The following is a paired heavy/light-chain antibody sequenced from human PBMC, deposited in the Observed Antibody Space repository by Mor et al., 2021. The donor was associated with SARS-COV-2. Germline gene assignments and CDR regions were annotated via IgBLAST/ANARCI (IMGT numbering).Heavy chain of an antibody. V-gene: IGHV1-69*06. CDR1: GGTFSSYA. CDR2: IIPIFGTA. J-gene: IGHJ6*03. CDR3: ARVRRGAAAGIYYYYYMDV. D-gene: IGHD6-13*01. Sequence: QVQLVQSGAEVKKPGSSVKVSCKASGGTFSSYAISWVRQAPGQGLEWMGGIIPIFGTANYAQKFQGRVTITADKSTSTAYMELSSLRSEDTAVYYCARVRRGAAAGIYYYYYMDVWGKGTTVTVSS.
Light chain of an antibody. J-gene: IGKJ4*01. Sequence: EIVLTQSPATLSLSPGERATLSCRASQSVSSYLAWYQQKPGQAPRLLIYDASNRATGIPARFSGSGSGTDFTLTISSLEPEDFAVYYCQQRSNWPPRKPALTFGGGTKVEIK. CDR3: QQRSNWPPRKPALT. CDR1: QSVSSY. CDR2: DAS. V-gene: IGKV3-11*01.